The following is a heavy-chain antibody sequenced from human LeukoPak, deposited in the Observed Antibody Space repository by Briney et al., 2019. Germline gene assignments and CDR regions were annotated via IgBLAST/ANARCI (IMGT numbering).Heavy chain of an antibody. J-gene: IGHJ4*02. CDR1: GGSIRSSYYY. D-gene: IGHD2/OR15-2a*01. V-gene: IGHV4-39*01. CDR3: ARGLSGLH. CDR2: IYDSGST. Sequence: SETLSLTCTVSGGSIRSSYYYWGWIRQPPGKGLEWIGSIYDSGSTYYNPSLKSRVTISVDTSKNQFSLKLNSVTAADTAVYYCARGLSGLHWGQGTLVTVSS.